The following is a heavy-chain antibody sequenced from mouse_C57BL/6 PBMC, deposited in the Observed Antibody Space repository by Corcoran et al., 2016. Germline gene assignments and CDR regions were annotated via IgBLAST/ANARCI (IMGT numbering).Heavy chain of an antibody. CDR3: ARRDLFAY. V-gene: IGHV1-26*01. CDR1: GYTFTDYY. CDR2: TNPNNGGT. J-gene: IGHJ3*01. Sequence: EVQLQQSGPELVKPGASVKISCKASGYTFTDYYMNWVKQSHGKSLEWIGDTNPNNGGTSYNQKFKGKATLTVDKSSSTAYMELRSLTSEDSAVYYCARRDLFAYWGQGTLVTVSA.